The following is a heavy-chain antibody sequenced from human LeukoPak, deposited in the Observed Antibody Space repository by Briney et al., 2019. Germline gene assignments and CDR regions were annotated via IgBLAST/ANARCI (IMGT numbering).Heavy chain of an antibody. Sequence: GGSLRLSCAASGFTFSSYAMSWVRQAPGKGLEWVSAISGSGGSTYYADSVKGRFTISRDNSKNTLYLQMNSLRAEDTAVYYCARGDGGITGMYFDCWGQGTLVTVSS. CDR1: GFTFSSYA. V-gene: IGHV3-23*01. D-gene: IGHD1-20*01. CDR2: ISGSGGST. CDR3: ARGDGGITGMYFDC. J-gene: IGHJ4*02.